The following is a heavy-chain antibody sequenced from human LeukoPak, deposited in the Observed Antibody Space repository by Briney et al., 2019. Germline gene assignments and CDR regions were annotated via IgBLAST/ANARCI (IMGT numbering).Heavy chain of an antibody. CDR2: IKQDGSEK. CDR3: ARIYGGKGGNFDY. Sequence: GGSLRLSCAASGFTFRNYWMGWVRQAPGKGLEWVANIKQDGSEKYYVDSVKGRFTISRDNAKNSLYLQMNSLRAEDTAVYYCARIYGGKGGNFDYWGQGTLVTVSS. CDR1: GFTFRNYW. V-gene: IGHV3-7*01. D-gene: IGHD4-23*01. J-gene: IGHJ4*02.